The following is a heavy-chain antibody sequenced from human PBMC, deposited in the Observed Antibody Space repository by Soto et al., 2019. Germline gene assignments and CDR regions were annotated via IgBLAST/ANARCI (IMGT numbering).Heavy chain of an antibody. CDR1: GLSFSSHA. CDR3: AKLIPH. V-gene: IGHV3-23*01. CDR2: ISDGGDSA. D-gene: IGHD2-21*01. J-gene: IGHJ4*02. Sequence: EVQLLESGGGLVQPGGSLRLSCAASGLSFSSHAMSWVRQAPGKGLEWVSSISDGGDSAYYADSVKGRFTISRDNSKDTLYLQMNSLTAEDTAVYYCAKLIPHWGQGTLVTVSS.